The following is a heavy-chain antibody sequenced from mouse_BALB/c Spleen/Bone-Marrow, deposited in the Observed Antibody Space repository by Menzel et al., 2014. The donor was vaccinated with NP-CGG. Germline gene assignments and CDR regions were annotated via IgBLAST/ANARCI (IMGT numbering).Heavy chain of an antibody. CDR3: AGLRPRFEFAY. CDR1: GFNIKDTY. Sequence: EVQLQQSGAELVKPGASVKLSCTASGFNIKDTYMHWVKQRPEQGLEWIGRIDPANGNTKYDPKFQGKATITADTSSNTAYLQLSSLTSEDTAVYYCAGLRPRFEFAYWGQGTLATVSA. V-gene: IGHV14-3*02. CDR2: IDPANGNT. D-gene: IGHD2-4*01. J-gene: IGHJ3*01.